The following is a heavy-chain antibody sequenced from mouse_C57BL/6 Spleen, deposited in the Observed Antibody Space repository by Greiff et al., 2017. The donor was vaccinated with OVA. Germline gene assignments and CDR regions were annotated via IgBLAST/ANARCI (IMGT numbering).Heavy chain of an antibody. V-gene: IGHV1-55*01. CDR1: GYTFTSYW. CDR3: ARRLEAY. Sequence: QVHVKQPGAELVKPGASVKMSCKASGYTFTSYWITWVKQRPGQGLEWIGDIYPGSGSTNYNEKFKSKATLTVDTSSSTAYMQLSSLTSEDSAVYYCARRLEAYWGQGTTLTVSS. CDR2: IYPGSGST. J-gene: IGHJ2*01.